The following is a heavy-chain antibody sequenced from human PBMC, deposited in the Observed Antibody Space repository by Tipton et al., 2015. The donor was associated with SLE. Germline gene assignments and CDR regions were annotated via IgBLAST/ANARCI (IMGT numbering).Heavy chain of an antibody. D-gene: IGHD5-12*01. CDR2: IHPNSGGT. Sequence: QSGAEVKKPGASVKVSCKASGYTFTGYYMHWVRQAPGQGLEWMGWIHPNSGGTNYAQKFQGRVTMTRDTSISTAYMELRRLRSDGTAVYYCARDRHYRGNVWFDPWGHGTLVTVSS. V-gene: IGHV1-2*02. CDR3: ARDRHYRGNVWFDP. CDR1: GYTFTGYY. J-gene: IGHJ5*02.